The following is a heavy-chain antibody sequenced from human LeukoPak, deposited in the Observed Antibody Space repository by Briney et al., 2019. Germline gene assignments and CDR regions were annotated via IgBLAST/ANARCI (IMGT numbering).Heavy chain of an antibody. Sequence: GGSLRLSCAASGFTFSDYYMSWIRQAPGKGLEWVSYISSGSTIYYADSVKGRFTISRDNAKNSLYLQMNSLRAEDTAVYYCARDCLGYYYDSSGTDYWGQGTLVTVSS. CDR1: GFTFSDYY. D-gene: IGHD3-22*01. J-gene: IGHJ4*02. CDR2: ISSGSTI. CDR3: ARDCLGYYYDSSGTDY. V-gene: IGHV3-11*04.